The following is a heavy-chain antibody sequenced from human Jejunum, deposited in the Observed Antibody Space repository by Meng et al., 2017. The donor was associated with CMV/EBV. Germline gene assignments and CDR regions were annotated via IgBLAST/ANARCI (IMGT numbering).Heavy chain of an antibody. CDR3: ARTPDLGYCSHTSCSRIDY. J-gene: IGHJ4*02. V-gene: IGHV3-23*01. CDR1: SCA. D-gene: IGHD2-2*03. CDR2: ISGNGDRT. Sequence: SCALSWLRQAPGRGLEWVSTISGNGDRTDCGDSVKGRFIVSRVNSENTLYLQMNSLRAEDTAIYYCARTPDLGYCSHTSCSRIDYWGQGTLVTVSS.